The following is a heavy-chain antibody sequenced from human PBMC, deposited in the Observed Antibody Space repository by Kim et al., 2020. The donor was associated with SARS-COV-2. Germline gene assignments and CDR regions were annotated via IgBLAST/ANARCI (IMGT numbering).Heavy chain of an antibody. V-gene: IGHV3-11*01. D-gene: IGHD3-16*02. CDR3: ARRLHLGELSSIGLDY. Sequence: SVKGRFTISRDNAKNSLYLQMNSLRAEDTAVYYCARRLHLGELSSIGLDYWGQGTLVTVSS. J-gene: IGHJ4*02.